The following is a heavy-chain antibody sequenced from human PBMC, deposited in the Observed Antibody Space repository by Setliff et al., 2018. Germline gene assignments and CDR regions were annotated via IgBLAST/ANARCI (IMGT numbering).Heavy chain of an antibody. CDR2: IYHSGST. Sequence: LSLPFPFSGSSILHYYFWGWIRQPPGKGLEWIGSIYHSGSTSYYPSLKSRVTISVDTSKNQFSLDLSSVTAADTAVYYCAKHRSYFDYWGQGTLGTVST. J-gene: IGHJ4*02. V-gene: IGHV4-38-2*01. CDR1: GSSILHYYF. CDR3: AKHRSYFDY.